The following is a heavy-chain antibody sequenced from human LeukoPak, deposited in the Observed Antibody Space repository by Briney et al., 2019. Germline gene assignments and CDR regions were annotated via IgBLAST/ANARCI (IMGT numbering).Heavy chain of an antibody. CDR3: ARDGGYSYGRHYFDY. CDR2: IYYSGST. D-gene: IGHD5-18*01. J-gene: IGHJ4*02. V-gene: IGHV4-59*01. Sequence: SETLSLTCTVSGGSISSYYWSWIRQPPGKGLEWIGYIYYSGSTNYNPSLKSRVTISVDTSKNQFSLKLSSVTAADTAVYYCARDGGYSYGRHYFDYWGQGTLVTVSS. CDR1: GGSISSYY.